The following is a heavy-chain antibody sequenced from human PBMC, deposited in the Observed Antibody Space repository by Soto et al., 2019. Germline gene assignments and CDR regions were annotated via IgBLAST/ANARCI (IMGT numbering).Heavy chain of an antibody. J-gene: IGHJ5*02. CDR2: ISAYNGNT. V-gene: IGHV1-18*04. Sequence: QVQLVQSGAEVKKPGAAVKVSCKASGYTFTSYGISWVRQAPGQGLEWMGWISAYNGNTNYAQKLQGRVTMTTDTSTSTAYMELRSLRSDDTAVYYCARLSITIFGVARGWFDPWGQGTLVTVSS. D-gene: IGHD3-3*01. CDR1: GYTFTSYG. CDR3: ARLSITIFGVARGWFDP.